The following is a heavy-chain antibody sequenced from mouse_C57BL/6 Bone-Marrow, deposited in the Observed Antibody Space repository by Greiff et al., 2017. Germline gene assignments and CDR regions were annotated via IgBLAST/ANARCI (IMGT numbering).Heavy chain of an antibody. CDR2: IYPGDGDT. CDR3: ARFTLSSYAMDY. V-gene: IGHV1-82*01. CDR1: GSAFRSSW. D-gene: IGHD1-1*02. J-gene: IGHJ4*01. Sequence: VKLVESGPELVKPGASVKISCKASGSAFRSSWLNWVKQRPGKGLEWIGRIYPGDGDTNYNGKFKGKATLTADTSSSTAYMQLSSLTSEDSAVYFCARFTLSSYAMDYWGQGTSVTVSS.